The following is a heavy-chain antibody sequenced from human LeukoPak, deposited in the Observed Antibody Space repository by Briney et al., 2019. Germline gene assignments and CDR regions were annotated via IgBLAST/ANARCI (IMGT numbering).Heavy chain of an antibody. CDR2: ISYDGSNK. J-gene: IGHJ4*02. CDR1: GFTFSSYA. CDR3: ARDLGYYDSSGYSAHFDY. D-gene: IGHD3-22*01. V-gene: IGHV3-30*04. Sequence: GGSLRLSCAASGFTFSSYAMHWVRQAPGKGLEWVAVISYDGSNKYYADSVKGRFTISRDNSKNTLYLQMNSLRAEDTAVYYCARDLGYYDSSGYSAHFDYWGQGTLVTVSS.